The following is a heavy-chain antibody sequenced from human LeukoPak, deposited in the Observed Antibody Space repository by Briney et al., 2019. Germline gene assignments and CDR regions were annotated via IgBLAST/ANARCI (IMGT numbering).Heavy chain of an antibody. Sequence: PSETLSLTCTVSGGSISSYYWSWIRQPAGKGLEWIGRIYTSGSTNYNPSLQSRVTMSVDTSENQFSLKLSSVTAADTAVYYCARGFRSGGSYYLCYWGQGTLVTVSS. V-gene: IGHV4-4*07. D-gene: IGHD2-15*01. J-gene: IGHJ4*02. CDR1: GGSISSYY. CDR2: IYTSGST. CDR3: ARGFRSGGSYYLCY.